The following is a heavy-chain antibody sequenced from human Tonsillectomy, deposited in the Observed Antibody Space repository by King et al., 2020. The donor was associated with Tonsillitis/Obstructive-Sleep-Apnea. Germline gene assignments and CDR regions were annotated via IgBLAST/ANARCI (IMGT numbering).Heavy chain of an antibody. CDR2: IYYSGST. Sequence: LQLQESGPGLVKPSETLSLTCTVSGGSISSSSYYWGWIRQPPGKGLEWIGSIYYSGSTYYNPSLKSRVTISVDTSKNQFSLKLSSVTAADTAVYYCARHSFATVTNPGYMDVWGKGTTVTVSS. CDR1: GGSISSSSYY. CDR3: ARHSFATVTNPGYMDV. V-gene: IGHV4-39*01. D-gene: IGHD4-17*01. J-gene: IGHJ6*03.